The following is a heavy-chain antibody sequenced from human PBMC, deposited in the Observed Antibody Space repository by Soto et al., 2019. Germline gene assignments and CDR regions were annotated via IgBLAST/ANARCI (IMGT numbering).Heavy chain of an antibody. CDR1: GDRFTSYG. CDR3: ARASGSSYWFDP. Sequence: ASVKPSCKACGDRFTSYGISWVRQAPGQGLEWMGWISAYNGNTNYAQKLQGRVTMTTDTSTSTAYMELRSLRSDDTAVYYCARASGSSYWFDPWGQGTPVTVS. D-gene: IGHD1-26*01. J-gene: IGHJ5*02. V-gene: IGHV1-18*01. CDR2: ISAYNGNT.